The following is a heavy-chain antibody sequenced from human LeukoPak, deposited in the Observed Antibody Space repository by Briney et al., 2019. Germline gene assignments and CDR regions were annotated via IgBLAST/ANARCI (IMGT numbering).Heavy chain of an antibody. CDR2: INAGNGNT. CDR1: GYTFTSYA. J-gene: IGHJ4*02. D-gene: IGHD3-10*01. Sequence: ASVKVSCKASGYTFTSYAMHWVRQAPGQRLEWMGWINAGNGNTKYSQKFQGRVTITRDTSASTAYMELSSLRSEDTAVYYCARVLLWFGELDFDYWGQGTLVTVSS. V-gene: IGHV1-3*01. CDR3: ARVLLWFGELDFDY.